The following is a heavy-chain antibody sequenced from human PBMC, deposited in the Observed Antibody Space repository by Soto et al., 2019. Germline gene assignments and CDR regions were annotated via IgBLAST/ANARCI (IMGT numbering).Heavy chain of an antibody. CDR3: ARTDNYGDYLDY. CDR2: IYYSGST. J-gene: IGHJ4*02. Sequence: SETLSLTCTVSGGFISSYYWSWIRQPPGKGLEWIGYIYYSGSTNYNPSLKSRVTISVDTSKNQFSLKLSSVTAADTAVYYCARTDNYGDYLDYWGQGTLVTVSS. CDR1: GGFISSYY. V-gene: IGHV4-59*01. D-gene: IGHD4-17*01.